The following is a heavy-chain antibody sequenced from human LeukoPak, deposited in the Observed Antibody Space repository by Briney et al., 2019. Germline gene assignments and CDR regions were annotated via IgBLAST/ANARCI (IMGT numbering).Heavy chain of an antibody. CDR1: GFTFSSYA. J-gene: IGHJ1*01. CDR2: ISGNGEST. D-gene: IGHD6-19*01. Sequence: GGSLRLSCAASGFTFSSYAMNWVRQAPGKGLEWFSTISGNGESTYFGDSVKGRFSISRDPSKNTLHLQMNSLRVEDTAVYFCAKNGNDHHRGRYFQHWGQGTLVTVSS. CDR3: AKNGNDHHRGRYFQH. V-gene: IGHV3-23*01.